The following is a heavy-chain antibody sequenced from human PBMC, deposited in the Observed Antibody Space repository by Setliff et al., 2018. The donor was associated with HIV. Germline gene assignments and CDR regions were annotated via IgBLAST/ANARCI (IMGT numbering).Heavy chain of an antibody. D-gene: IGHD3-22*01. CDR3: AREIPYSYGGRGHPL. CDR1: GGSFSDYY. CDR2: VNRGRRT. Sequence: PSETLSLTCALYGGSFSDYYWSWIRQPPGMGLEWIGEVNRGRRTNYNSSLKSRVTISIDTSRNQFSLSVSSVTAADTAVHYCAREIPYSYGGRGHPLWGQGTLVTVSS. V-gene: IGHV4-34*01. J-gene: IGHJ4*02.